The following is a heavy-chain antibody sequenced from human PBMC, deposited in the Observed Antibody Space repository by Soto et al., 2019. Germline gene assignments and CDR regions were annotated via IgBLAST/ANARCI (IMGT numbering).Heavy chain of an antibody. Sequence: SETLSLTCAVNGGPFSGYYGTWIRQPPGKGLEWIGEINHSGNTNYNPSLQNRVTISVDTSKNQFSLNLSSVTAAETAVYYCARGHMEWLLLAYAMDLWGQGTTVTVSS. V-gene: IGHV4-34*01. CDR3: ARGHMEWLLLAYAMDL. D-gene: IGHD3-3*01. J-gene: IGHJ6*02. CDR2: INHSGNT. CDR1: GGPFSGYY.